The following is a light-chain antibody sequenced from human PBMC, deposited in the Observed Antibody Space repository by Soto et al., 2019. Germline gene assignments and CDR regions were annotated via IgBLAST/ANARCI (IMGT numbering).Light chain of an antibody. CDR3: QRSYSTPRT. J-gene: IGKJ1*01. CDR1: QSISSY. CDR2: AAS. Sequence: DIQMTQSPSSLSASVGDRVTITCRASQSISSYLNWYQQKPGKAPKLLIYAASSLQSGVPSRFSGSGSGTDFTLTISSLQPEDFATYYCQRSYSTPRTFGQGTKVGIK. V-gene: IGKV1-39*01.